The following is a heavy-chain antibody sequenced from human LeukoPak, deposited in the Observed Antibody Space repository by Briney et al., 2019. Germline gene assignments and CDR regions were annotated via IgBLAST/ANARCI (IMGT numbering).Heavy chain of an antibody. CDR2: MYTSGDT. D-gene: IGHD3-10*01. CDR3: ATSGSSFDYSHYIDV. J-gene: IGHJ6*03. CDR1: GVSVIPYY. Sequence: PSETLSLTCTVSGVSVIPYYWSWIRQPAGEGPEWIGRMYTSGDTAYNPSLKSRVTMSIDTSKNQFSLKLSSVTAADTAVCYCATSGSSFDYSHYIDVWGKGTTVTVSS. V-gene: IGHV4-4*07.